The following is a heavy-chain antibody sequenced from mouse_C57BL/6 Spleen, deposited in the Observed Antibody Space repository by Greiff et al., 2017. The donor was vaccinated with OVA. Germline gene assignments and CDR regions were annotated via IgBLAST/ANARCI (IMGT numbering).Heavy chain of an antibody. V-gene: IGHV1-81*01. CDR2: IYPRSGNT. D-gene: IGHD1-1*01. CDR1: GYTFTSYG. Sequence: VQLQQSGAELARPGASVKLSCKASGYTFTSYGIRWVKQRPGQGLEWIGEIYPRSGNTYYNEKFKGKATLTADKSSSTAYMDLRSLTSEDSALYSWSCESTVGATPDYFDYWGQGTTLTVSS. J-gene: IGHJ2*01. CDR3: SCESTVGATPDYFDY.